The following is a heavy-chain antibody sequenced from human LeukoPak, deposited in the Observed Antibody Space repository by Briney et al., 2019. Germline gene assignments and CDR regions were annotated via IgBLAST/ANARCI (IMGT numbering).Heavy chain of an antibody. CDR2: INHSGST. Sequence: QSSETLSLTCAVYGGSFSGYYWSWIRQPPGKGLEWIGEINHSGSTNYNPSLKSRVTISVDTSKNQFSLKLSSVTAADTAVYYCARAGPDSGYFVDYWGQGTLVTVSS. CDR1: GGSFSGYY. D-gene: IGHD3-22*01. CDR3: ARAGPDSGYFVDY. J-gene: IGHJ4*02. V-gene: IGHV4-34*01.